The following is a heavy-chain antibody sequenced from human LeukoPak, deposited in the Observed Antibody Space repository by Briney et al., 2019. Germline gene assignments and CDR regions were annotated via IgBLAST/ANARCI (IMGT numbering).Heavy chain of an antibody. V-gene: IGHV1-24*01. D-gene: IGHD3-22*01. Sequence: ASVKVSCKVSGYTLTELSMHWVRQAPGKGLEWMGGFDPEDGETIYAQKFQGRVTMTEDTSTDTAYMALSSLRSEDTAVYYCATHAEYYYDSSGYYNFDYWGQGTLVTVSS. J-gene: IGHJ4*02. CDR2: FDPEDGET. CDR1: GYTLTELS. CDR3: ATHAEYYYDSSGYYNFDY.